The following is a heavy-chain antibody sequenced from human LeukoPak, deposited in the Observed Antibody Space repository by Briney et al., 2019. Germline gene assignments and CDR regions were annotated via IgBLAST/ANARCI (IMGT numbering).Heavy chain of an antibody. CDR2: ISYNMGT. V-gene: IGHV4-59*01. J-gene: IGHJ4*02. D-gene: IGHD1-26*01. CDR1: GGSITSYF. Sequence: SETLSLTCIVSGGSITSYFCSWIRQSPRKGREWIGYISYNMGTNNNPSLKSRVPISTETSKNQFSLKLNSVTAADTAVYYCARGERYGSGSYSSQGYFDYWGQGSLVTVSS. CDR3: ARGERYGSGSYSSQGYFDY.